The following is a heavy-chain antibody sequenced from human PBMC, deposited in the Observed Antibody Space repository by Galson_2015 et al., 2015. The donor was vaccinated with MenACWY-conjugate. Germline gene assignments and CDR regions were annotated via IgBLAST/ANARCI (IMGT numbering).Heavy chain of an antibody. CDR1: GASISSYY. CDR2: ISYSVTT. CDR3: ARGRGCYYGLLEH. J-gene: IGHJ4*02. V-gene: IGHV4-59*01. D-gene: IGHD3-16*01. Sequence: SETLSLTCTVSGASISSYYWAWIRQSPGNKLDWLGYISYSVTTDYNPSFKSRVTISVDSSENQFSLKLNSVTVSDTAVYYCARGRGCYYGLLEHWGQGTPVTVSS.